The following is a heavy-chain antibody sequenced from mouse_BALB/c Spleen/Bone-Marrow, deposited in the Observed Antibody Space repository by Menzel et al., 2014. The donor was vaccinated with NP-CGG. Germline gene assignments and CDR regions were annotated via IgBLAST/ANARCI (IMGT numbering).Heavy chain of an antibody. V-gene: IGHV5-2*01. CDR3: ARHGDYYGSSLFAY. J-gene: IGHJ3*01. Sequence: EVQLQQSGGGLVQPGESLKLSCESTEYEFPSHDMSWVRKTPEKRLELVAAINSDGGSTYYPDTMERRFIISGDNSKKTLYLQMSSLRSEDTAFYYCARHGDYYGSSLFAYWGQGTLVTVSA. CDR2: INSDGGST. D-gene: IGHD1-1*01. CDR1: EYEFPSHD.